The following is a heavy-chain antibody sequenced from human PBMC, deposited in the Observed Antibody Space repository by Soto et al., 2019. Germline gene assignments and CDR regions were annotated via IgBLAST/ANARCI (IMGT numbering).Heavy chain of an antibody. CDR1: GYAFSTCY. J-gene: IGHJ4*02. V-gene: IGHV1-46*01. CDR2: INPSNGAT. D-gene: IGHD3-22*01. Sequence: QVQLVQSGAEVKNPGASVKVSCKASGYAFSTCYMHWVRQVPGQGLEWMGIINPSNGATSYTQKFQGRITMTSDTSTGTVYMELSSLRSEDTAMYYCAREFYYFDGSGRQYCFDYWGQGTLVTVSS. CDR3: AREFYYFDGSGRQYCFDY.